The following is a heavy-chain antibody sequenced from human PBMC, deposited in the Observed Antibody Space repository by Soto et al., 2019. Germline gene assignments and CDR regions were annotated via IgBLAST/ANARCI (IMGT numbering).Heavy chain of an antibody. Sequence: SQTLSLTCVISGDSVSSNIVGWNWIRQSPSRGLEWLGRTYYRSNRNHDYALSGKSRMALNADTSKNQVSLQLSSVTPEDTAVYYCARVAHRGRGLNSWGQGTLVTVSS. D-gene: IGHD3-10*01. J-gene: IGHJ4*02. V-gene: IGHV6-1*01. CDR1: GDSVSSNIVG. CDR3: ARVAHRGRGLNS. CDR2: TYYRSNRNH.